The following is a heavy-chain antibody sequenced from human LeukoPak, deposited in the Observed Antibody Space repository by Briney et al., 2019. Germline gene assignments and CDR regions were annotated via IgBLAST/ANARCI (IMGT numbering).Heavy chain of an antibody. Sequence: QPGGSLRLSCAASGFTFAGYTMHWVRQAPGKGLEWATLITYDGSTKYYADSVKGRFTISRDNSKNRLYLQMDSLRGEDTAVYYCAREQGRLFDYWGQGTLVTVSS. CDR2: ITYDGSTK. CDR3: AREQGRLFDY. J-gene: IGHJ4*02. D-gene: IGHD3-10*01. V-gene: IGHV3-30*04. CDR1: GFTFAGYT.